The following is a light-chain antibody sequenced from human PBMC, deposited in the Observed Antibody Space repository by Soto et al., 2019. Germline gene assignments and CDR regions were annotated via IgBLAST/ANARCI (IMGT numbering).Light chain of an antibody. J-gene: IGKJ4*01. CDR2: GAA. CDR3: QQYGSSPLT. CDR1: QSVSSY. Sequence: EIVLTQSPGTLSLSPGERATLSCRASQSVSSYLAWYQQKPGQAPRLLIYGAASRATGIPDRFSGSGSGTDFTLTISRLEPAEFAVYFCQQYGSSPLTFGGGTKVDIK. V-gene: IGKV3-20*01.